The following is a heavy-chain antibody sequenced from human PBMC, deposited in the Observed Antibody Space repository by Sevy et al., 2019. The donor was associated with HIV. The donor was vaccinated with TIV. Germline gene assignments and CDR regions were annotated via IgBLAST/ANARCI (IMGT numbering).Heavy chain of an antibody. Sequence: GGSLRLSCAASGFTFSSYWMSWVRQAPGKGLEWVANIKQDGSEKYYVDSVKGRFTNSRENAKNSLYLQMNSLRAEDTAVYYCARDAYMITFGGVDEYYFDYWGQGTLVTVSS. J-gene: IGHJ4*02. CDR1: GFTFSSYW. V-gene: IGHV3-7*01. CDR2: IKQDGSEK. CDR3: ARDAYMITFGGVDEYYFDY. D-gene: IGHD3-16*01.